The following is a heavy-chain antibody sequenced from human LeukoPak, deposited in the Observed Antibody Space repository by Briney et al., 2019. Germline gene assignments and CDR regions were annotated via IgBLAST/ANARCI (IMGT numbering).Heavy chain of an antibody. CDR1: GGSISSSSYY. J-gene: IGHJ4*02. CDR3: ARKYCSSTSCYYAY. Sequence: PSETLSLTCTVSGGSISSSSYYWGWIRQPPGKGLEWIGSIYYSGSTYYNPSLKSRVTISVDTSKNQFSLKLSSVTAADTAVYYCARKYCSSTSCYYAYRGQGTLVTVSS. CDR2: IYYSGST. D-gene: IGHD2-2*01. V-gene: IGHV4-39*01.